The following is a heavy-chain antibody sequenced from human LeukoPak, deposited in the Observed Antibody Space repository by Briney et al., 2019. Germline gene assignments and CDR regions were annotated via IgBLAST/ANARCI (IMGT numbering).Heavy chain of an antibody. Sequence: GGSLRLSCAASGFTFNRYWISWVRLAPGKGLEWVANIKQDGSEKYYVDSVKGRFTISRDNAKNSLYLQMNSLRAEDTAVYYCARVEASGYDYGAFDYWGQGTLVTVSS. CDR1: GFTFNRYW. CDR3: ARVEASGYDYGAFDY. D-gene: IGHD5-12*01. CDR2: IKQDGSEK. V-gene: IGHV3-7*01. J-gene: IGHJ4*02.